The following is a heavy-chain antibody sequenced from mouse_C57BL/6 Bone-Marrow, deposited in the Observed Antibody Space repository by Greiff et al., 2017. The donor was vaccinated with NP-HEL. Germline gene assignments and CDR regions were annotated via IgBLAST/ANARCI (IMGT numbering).Heavy chain of an antibody. J-gene: IGHJ4*01. V-gene: IGHV1-82*01. CDR3: ARGYDYDKAMDY. CDR2: IYPGDGDT. Sequence: QVQLKESGPELVKPGASVKISCKASGYAFSSSWMNWVKQRPGKGLEWIGRIYPGDGDTNYNGKFKGKGTLTADKSSSTAYMQLSSLTSEDSAVYYCARGYDYDKAMDYWGQGTSVTVSS. D-gene: IGHD2-4*01. CDR1: GYAFSSSW.